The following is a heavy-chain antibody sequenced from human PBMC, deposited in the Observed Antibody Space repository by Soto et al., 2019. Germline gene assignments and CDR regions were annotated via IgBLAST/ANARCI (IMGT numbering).Heavy chain of an antibody. CDR3: ARIPVDTYMIYWSDP. V-gene: IGHV4-61*08. CDR1: GDSVSSGDYY. Sequence: SETLSLTCSVSGDSVSSGDYYWSWIRQPPGKGLEWIGHIYFSGSTNYIPPLKIRLKMSVDTAKNQFSRKLNSVTAADTAVYYCARIPVDTYMIYWSDPWGQGTQVTVSS. CDR2: IYFSGST. J-gene: IGHJ5*02. D-gene: IGHD3-16*01.